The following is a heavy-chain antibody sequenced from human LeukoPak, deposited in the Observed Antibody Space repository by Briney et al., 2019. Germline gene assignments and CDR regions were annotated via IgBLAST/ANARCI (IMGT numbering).Heavy chain of an antibody. CDR3: AREWELRGAYYMDV. V-gene: IGHV3-74*01. D-gene: IGHD1-26*01. CDR2: ISSDGGNT. CDR1: GFTFSSYW. J-gene: IGHJ6*03. Sequence: GGSLRLSCAASGFTFSSYWMHWVRQAPGKGLVWVSRISSDGGNTVYADSEKGRFTISRDNANDTLYLQMDSLRGEDTAVYYCAREWELRGAYYMDVWGKGTTVTVSS.